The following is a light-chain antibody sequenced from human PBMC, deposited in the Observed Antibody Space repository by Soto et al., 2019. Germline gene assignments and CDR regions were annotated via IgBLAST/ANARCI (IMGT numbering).Light chain of an antibody. CDR1: QGISSY. Sequence: IQLTQSPSSLSASVGDRVTITCLSRQGISSYLAWYHQIPGKAPKLLIYAASTLESGVPSRFSGSGSGKDFTLTISSLLPEDFATYYWKQLNSFPLTFGGGTNVEFK. J-gene: IGKJ4*01. CDR3: KQLNSFPLT. CDR2: AAS. V-gene: IGKV1-9*01.